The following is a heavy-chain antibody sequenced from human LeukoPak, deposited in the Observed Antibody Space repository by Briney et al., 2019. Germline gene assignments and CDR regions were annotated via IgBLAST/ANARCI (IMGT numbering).Heavy chain of an antibody. V-gene: IGHV1-3*01. CDR3: ARDFVEAAMEDGDY. CDR1: GYTFTSYA. J-gene: IGHJ4*02. D-gene: IGHD5-18*01. CDR2: INAGNGNT. Sequence: ASVKVSCKASGYTFTSYAMHWVRQAPGQRLEWMGWINAGNGNTKYSQKFQGRVTITRDTSASTAYMELSSLRSEDTAVYYCARDFVEAAMEDGDYWGKGTLVTVSS.